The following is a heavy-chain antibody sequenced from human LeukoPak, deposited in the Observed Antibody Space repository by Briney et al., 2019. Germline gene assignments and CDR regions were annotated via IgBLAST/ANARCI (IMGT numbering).Heavy chain of an antibody. CDR2: ISGSGGST. CDR1: GFTFSSYA. CDR3: AKGYCPSASCPVDP. V-gene: IGHV3-23*01. Sequence: PGASLRLSCAASGFTFSSYAMSWVRQAPGKGLEWVSAISGSGGSTYYADSVKGRFTISRDNSKNTLFLQMNSLRVEDTAVYYCAKGYCPSASCPVDPWGQGTLVTVSS. D-gene: IGHD2-2*01. J-gene: IGHJ5*02.